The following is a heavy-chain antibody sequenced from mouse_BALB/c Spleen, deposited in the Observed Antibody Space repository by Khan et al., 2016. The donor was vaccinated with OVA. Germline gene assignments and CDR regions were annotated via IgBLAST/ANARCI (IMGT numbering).Heavy chain of an antibody. V-gene: IGHV1-77*01. J-gene: IGHJ3*01. CDR2: IYPGSNNT. Sequence: QVQLQQSGAELARPGASVKLSCKASGYNFTDYNINWVKQRTGQGLEWIGEIYPGSNNTYYNEKFKGKATLTADKSSSTAYMQLSSLTSEDSAVYFGAKEWGAWFRYWGQGTMVTVSA. CDR1: GYNFTDYN. CDR3: AKEWGAWFRY.